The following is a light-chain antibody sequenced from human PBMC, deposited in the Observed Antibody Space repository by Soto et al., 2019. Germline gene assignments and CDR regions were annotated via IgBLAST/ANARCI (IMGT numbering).Light chain of an antibody. Sequence: EIVLTQSPGTLSLSPGDTATLSCRASQSVRSNFLAWYQHKPGQAPRLLIHDAYSRATGIPDRFSGSGSDRDFTLTISRLEPEDFEVYYCQQYAGSPRTFAQGTSVDIK. CDR1: QSVRSNF. CDR3: QQYAGSPRT. CDR2: DAY. V-gene: IGKV3-20*01. J-gene: IGKJ2*01.